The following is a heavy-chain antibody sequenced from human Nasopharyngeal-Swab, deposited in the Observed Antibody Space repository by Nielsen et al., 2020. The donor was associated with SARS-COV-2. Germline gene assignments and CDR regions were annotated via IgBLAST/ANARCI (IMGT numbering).Heavy chain of an antibody. CDR3: ARLDGYNYCFDY. CDR1: GGTFSSYA. CDR2: IIPIFGTA. V-gene: IGHV1-69*06. D-gene: IGHD5-24*01. Sequence: SVKVTCKASGGTFSSYAISGVRQAPGQGLEWMGGIIPIFGTANYAQKFQGRVTITADKSTSTAYMELSSLRSEDTAVYYCARLDGYNYCFDYWGQGTLVTVSS. J-gene: IGHJ4*02.